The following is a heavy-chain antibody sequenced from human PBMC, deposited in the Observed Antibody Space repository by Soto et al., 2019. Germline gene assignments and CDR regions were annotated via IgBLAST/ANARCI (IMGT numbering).Heavy chain of an antibody. J-gene: IGHJ4*02. CDR1: GGSITSNDW. CDR3: AGQVNTAYTYNY. Sequence: QVQLQESGPGLVKPSGTLSLTCTVSGGSITSNDWWSWVRQPPGKGLEWIAEIHHSGRTNYNPSLKSRVTISVDKSKSPFSLNLSSVTAADTAVYYCAGQVNTAYTYNYWGQGTLVTVSS. D-gene: IGHD5-18*01. CDR2: IHHSGRT. V-gene: IGHV4-4*02.